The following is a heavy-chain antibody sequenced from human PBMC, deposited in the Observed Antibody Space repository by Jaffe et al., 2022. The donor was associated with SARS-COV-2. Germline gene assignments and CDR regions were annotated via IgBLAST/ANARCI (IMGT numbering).Heavy chain of an antibody. Sequence: QVQLQESGPGLVKPSETLSLTCTVSGGSISNYYWTWIRQPPGKGLEWIGYIYDSGSTNYNPSLRSRVTISVDTSKNQFSLNLTSVTAADTAVYYCARFDKGGYYPHYHYYGMDVWGQGTTVTVSS. D-gene: IGHD3-3*01. J-gene: IGHJ6*02. CDR2: IYDSGST. V-gene: IGHV4-59*01. CDR3: ARFDKGGYYPHYHYYGMDV. CDR1: GGSISNYY.